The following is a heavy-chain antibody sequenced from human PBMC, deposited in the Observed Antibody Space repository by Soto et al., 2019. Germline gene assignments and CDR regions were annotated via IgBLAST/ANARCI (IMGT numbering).Heavy chain of an antibody. CDR1: GCKFAGYG. CDR3: ARGGVSTRTFGY. J-gene: IGHJ4*02. CDR2: IYPSDSDT. Sequence: EPLEISCKGSGCKFAGYGSAWMRQLPGKGLELMGIIYPSDSDTRYRPSFQGQVTISADKSISSAYLQWSSLRASDTAMYYCARGGVSTRTFGYWGQGTPVTVSS. V-gene: IGHV5-51*01. D-gene: IGHD3-3*01.